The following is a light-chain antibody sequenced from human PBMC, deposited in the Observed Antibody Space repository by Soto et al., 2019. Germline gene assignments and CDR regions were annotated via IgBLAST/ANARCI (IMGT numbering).Light chain of an antibody. V-gene: IGLV2-14*01. J-gene: IGLJ1*01. CDR2: EVS. CDR1: SSDVGGYNH. Sequence: QSALTQPASVSGSPGQSVAISCTGTSSDVGGYNHVTWYQQHPGKAPKLMIYEVSKRPSGVPDRFSGSKSGNTASLTISGLQAADEADYYCSLYTSENAYVFGTGTKLTVL. CDR3: SLYTSENAYV.